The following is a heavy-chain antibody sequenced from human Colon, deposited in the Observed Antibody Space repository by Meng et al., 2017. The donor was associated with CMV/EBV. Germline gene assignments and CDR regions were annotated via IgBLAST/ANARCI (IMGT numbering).Heavy chain of an antibody. V-gene: IGHV3-66*03. CDR2: ITGSGNT. Sequence: GGSLRLSCAASGFTVSTNYMNWVRQAPGKGLEWVSVITGSGNTHYADSVKGRFIISRDNSKNTLYLQMDRLRAEDTAVYYCARETAVTTFFDSWGQGMLVTVSS. CDR3: ARETAVTTFFDS. J-gene: IGHJ4*02. D-gene: IGHD4-11*01. CDR1: GFTVSTNY.